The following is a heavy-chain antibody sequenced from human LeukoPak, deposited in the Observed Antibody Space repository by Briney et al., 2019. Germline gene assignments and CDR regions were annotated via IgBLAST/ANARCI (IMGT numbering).Heavy chain of an antibody. D-gene: IGHD6-19*01. CDR3: ARDPALAVAGEVGYFDY. CDR1: GVSISSDHW. V-gene: IGHV4-4*02. Sequence: SETLSLTCAVSGVSISSDHWWSWVRQPPGKGLEWIGEIYHSGSANYHASLKSRVTISVDKSKNQFSLKLSSVTAADTAVYYCARDPALAVAGEVGYFDYWGQGTLVTVSS. CDR2: IYHSGSA. J-gene: IGHJ4*02.